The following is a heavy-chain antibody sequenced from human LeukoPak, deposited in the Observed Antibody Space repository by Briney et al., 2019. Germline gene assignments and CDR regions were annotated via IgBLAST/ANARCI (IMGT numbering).Heavy chain of an antibody. CDR3: ARDFLTVADFDWLFPSY. CDR1: GFTFSSYA. CDR2: ISYDGSNK. J-gene: IGHJ4*02. Sequence: GRSLRLSCAASGFTFSSYAMHWVRQAPGKGLEWVSVISYDGSNKYYADSVKGRFTISRDNSKNTLYLQMNSLRAEDTAVYYCARDFLTVADFDWLFPSYWGQGTLVTVSS. V-gene: IGHV3-30*04. D-gene: IGHD3-9*01.